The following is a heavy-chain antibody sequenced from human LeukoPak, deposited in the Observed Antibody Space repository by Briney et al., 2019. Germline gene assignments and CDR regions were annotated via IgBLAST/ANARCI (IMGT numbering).Heavy chain of an antibody. D-gene: IGHD6-13*01. Sequence: GGSLKLSCAATGFTFSGSAMHWVRQASGKGLEWVGRIRSKANSYATAYAASVKGRFTISRDDSKNTAYLQMNSLKTEDTAVYYCCSSPSTLNWFDPWGQGSLVTVSS. J-gene: IGHJ5*02. CDR1: GFTFSGSA. CDR2: IRSKANSYAT. V-gene: IGHV3-73*01. CDR3: CSSPSTLNWFDP.